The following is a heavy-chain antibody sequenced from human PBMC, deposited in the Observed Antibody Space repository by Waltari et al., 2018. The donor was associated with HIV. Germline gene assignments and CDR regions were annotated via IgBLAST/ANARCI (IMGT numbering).Heavy chain of an antibody. Sequence: QVQLVQSGAEVKKPGASVKVSCKASGYTFTGYYMHWVRTAPGQGLEWRGWINPNSGGTNYAQKFQGRVTMTRDTSISTAYMELSRLRSDDTAVYYCARVGTLLVPAAASFDYWGQGTLVTVSS. CDR2: INPNSGGT. CDR3: ARVGTLLVPAAASFDY. J-gene: IGHJ4*02. D-gene: IGHD2-2*01. CDR1: GYTFTGYY. V-gene: IGHV1-2*02.